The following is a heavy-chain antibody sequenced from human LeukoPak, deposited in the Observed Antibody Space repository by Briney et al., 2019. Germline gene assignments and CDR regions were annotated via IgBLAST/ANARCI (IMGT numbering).Heavy chain of an antibody. Sequence: GRSLRLSCAASGFIFKNYAMHWVRQAPGKGLEWLAVISYDGRNIDYAASVKGRFTISRDNSEKTVYLQMNSLRAEDTAVYYCARDKYGGSSGYLDYWGQGTLVTVSS. J-gene: IGHJ4*02. D-gene: IGHD3-22*01. CDR2: ISYDGRNI. CDR1: GFIFKNYA. CDR3: ARDKYGGSSGYLDY. V-gene: IGHV3-30*04.